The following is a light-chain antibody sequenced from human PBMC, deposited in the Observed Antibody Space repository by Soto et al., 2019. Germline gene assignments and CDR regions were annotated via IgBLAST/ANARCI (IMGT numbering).Light chain of an antibody. CDR1: SSDVGAYDY. CDR2: EVS. Sequence: QSVLTQPASVSGSPGQSITISCTGTSSDVGAYDYVSWYQQHPDKAPKLMIYEVSNRPSGVSDRFSGSKSANTATLTISGLQAEDEADYYCSSYTSSSTRVFGTGTKVTVL. V-gene: IGLV2-14*03. J-gene: IGLJ1*01. CDR3: SSYTSSSTRV.